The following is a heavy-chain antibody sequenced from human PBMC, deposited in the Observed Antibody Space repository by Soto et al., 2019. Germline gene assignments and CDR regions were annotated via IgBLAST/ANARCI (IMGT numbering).Heavy chain of an antibody. Sequence: GGSLRLSCAASGFTFSSYAMHWVRQAPGKGLEWVAVISYDGSNKYYADSVKGRFTISRDNSKNTLYLQMNSLRAEDTAVYYCARGTFQGLYSYGYMDIDYWGQGTLVTVSS. J-gene: IGHJ4*02. CDR3: ARGTFQGLYSYGYMDIDY. V-gene: IGHV3-30-3*01. CDR1: GFTFSSYA. D-gene: IGHD5-18*01. CDR2: ISYDGSNK.